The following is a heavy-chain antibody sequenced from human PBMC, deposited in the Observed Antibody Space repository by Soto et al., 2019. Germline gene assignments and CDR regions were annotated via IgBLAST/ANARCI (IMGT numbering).Heavy chain of an antibody. D-gene: IGHD6-19*01. V-gene: IGHV1-46*01. CDR2: INPSGGST. Sequence: QVQLVQSGAEVKKPGASVKVSCKASGYTFTSYYMHWVRQAPGQGLEWMGIINPSGGSTSYAQKFQGRVTMTRDTSTSTVYLELSSLRSEDTAVYYCARAAMAVAGDYWGQGTLVTVSS. CDR3: ARAAMAVAGDY. CDR1: GYTFTSYY. J-gene: IGHJ4*02.